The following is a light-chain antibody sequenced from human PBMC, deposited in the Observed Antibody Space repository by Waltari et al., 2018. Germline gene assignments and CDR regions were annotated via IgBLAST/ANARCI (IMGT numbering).Light chain of an antibody. Sequence: QSALTQPASVSGSPGQSITISCTGTTSDVGTYNYVSWYQQHPGKVPKLMIYEVSSRPPGVSDCCSGSKSGNTASLTISGLQAEDEADYYCSSYTSRNTVVFGGGTKLTVL. J-gene: IGLJ2*01. V-gene: IGLV2-14*01. CDR1: TSDVGTYNY. CDR3: SSYTSRNTVV. CDR2: EVS.